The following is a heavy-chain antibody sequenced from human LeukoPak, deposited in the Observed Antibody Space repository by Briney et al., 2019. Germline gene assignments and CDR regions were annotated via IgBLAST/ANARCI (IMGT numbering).Heavy chain of an antibody. CDR2: INTNTGNP. Sequence: ASVKVSCKASGYTFTSYAMNWVRQATGQGLEWKGWINTNTGNPTYAQGFTGRFVFSLDTSVSTAYLQISSLKAEDTAVYYCARVEEGMVRGPLSQAADYYYYMDVWGKGTTVTVSS. CDR3: ARVEEGMVRGPLSQAADYYYYMDV. D-gene: IGHD3-10*01. CDR1: GYTFTSYA. V-gene: IGHV7-4-1*02. J-gene: IGHJ6*03.